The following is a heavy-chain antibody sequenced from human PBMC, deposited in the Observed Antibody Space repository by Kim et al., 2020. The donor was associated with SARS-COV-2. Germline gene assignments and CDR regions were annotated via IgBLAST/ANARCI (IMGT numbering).Heavy chain of an antibody. Sequence: SVKVSCKASGGTFSSYAISWVRQAPGQGLEWMGGIIPIFGTANYAQKFQGRVTITADESTSTAYMELSSLRSEDTAVYYCARDDKGPDAFDIWGQGTMVTVSS. CDR2: IIPIFGTA. CDR1: GGTFSSYA. V-gene: IGHV1-69*13. J-gene: IGHJ3*02. CDR3: ARDDKGPDAFDI.